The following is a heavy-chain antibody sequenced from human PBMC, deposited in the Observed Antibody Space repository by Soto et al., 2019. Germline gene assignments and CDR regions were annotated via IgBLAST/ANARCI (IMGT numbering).Heavy chain of an antibody. J-gene: IGHJ4*02. CDR3: ARDRLMAVTGLLHY. CDR2: ISAYNGKT. D-gene: IGHD6-19*01. CDR1: GYPFTSYG. V-gene: IGHV1-18*01. Sequence: QVQLVQSGAEVKKPGASVKVSCKTSGYPFTSYGINWVRQAPGQGPEWMGWISAYNGKTSYTQKFQGRVTMTTDTSTSTAYMELRSLRSDDTAVYYWARDRLMAVTGLLHYWGQGTLVTVSS.